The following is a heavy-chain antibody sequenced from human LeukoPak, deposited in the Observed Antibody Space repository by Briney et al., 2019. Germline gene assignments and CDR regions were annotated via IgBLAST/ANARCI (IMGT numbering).Heavy chain of an antibody. CDR2: TYYRSKWYN. CDR1: GDSFSSNSTA. CDR3: ARENDFLDY. V-gene: IGHV6-1*01. D-gene: IGHD3-3*01. J-gene: IGHJ4*02. Sequence: SQTLSLTCAISGDSFSSNSTAWNWMRQAPSRGLEWPGRTYYRSKWYNDYAVSVKSRITTNPATSKNQFSLQLNSVTPEDTAVYYCARENDFLDYWGQGTLVTVSS.